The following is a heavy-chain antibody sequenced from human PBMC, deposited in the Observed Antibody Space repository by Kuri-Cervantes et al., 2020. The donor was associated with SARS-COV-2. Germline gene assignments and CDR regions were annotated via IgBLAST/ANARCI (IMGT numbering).Heavy chain of an antibody. J-gene: IGHJ4*02. D-gene: IGHD2-15*01. CDR2: IGTAGDT. Sequence: GESLKISCAASGFTFSSYDMHWVRQATGKGLEWVSAIGTAGDTYYPGSVKGRFTISRDNSKNSLYLQMNSLRAEDTAVYYCARARYCSGGSCFFAYWGQGTLVTVSS. CDR3: ARARYCSGGSCFFAY. CDR1: GFTFSSYD. V-gene: IGHV3-13*01.